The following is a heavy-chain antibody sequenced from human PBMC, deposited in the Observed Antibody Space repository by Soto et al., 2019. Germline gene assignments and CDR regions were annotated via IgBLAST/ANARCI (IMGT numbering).Heavy chain of an antibody. CDR2: IYYSGST. D-gene: IGHD3-16*02. Sequence: SETLSLTCTVSGGSISSSSYYWGWIRQPPGKGLEWIGSIYYSGSTNYNPSLKSRVTISVDTPKNQFSLKLSSVTAADTAVYYCARSPFNYDYVWGSYRLYYFDYWGQGTLVTVSS. J-gene: IGHJ4*02. CDR1: GGSISSSSYY. V-gene: IGHV4-39*01. CDR3: ARSPFNYDYVWGSYRLYYFDY.